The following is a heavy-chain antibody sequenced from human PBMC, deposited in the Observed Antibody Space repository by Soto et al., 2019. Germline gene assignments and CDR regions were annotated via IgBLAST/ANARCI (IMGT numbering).Heavy chain of an antibody. J-gene: IGHJ6*02. D-gene: IGHD6-19*01. Sequence: SVKVSCKASGGTFSSYAISWVRQAPGQGLEWMGGIIPIFGTANYAQKFQGRVTITADESTSTAYMELSSLRSEDTAVYYCGREGRYSSGWYLPDYYGMDVWGQGTTVTVSS. CDR1: GGTFSSYA. CDR2: IIPIFGTA. CDR3: GREGRYSSGWYLPDYYGMDV. V-gene: IGHV1-69*13.